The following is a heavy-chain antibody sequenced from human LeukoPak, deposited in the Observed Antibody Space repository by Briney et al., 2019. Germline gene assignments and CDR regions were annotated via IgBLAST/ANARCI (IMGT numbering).Heavy chain of an antibody. CDR2: INTNTGNP. D-gene: IGHD3-10*01. V-gene: IGHV7-4-1*02. Sequence: ASVKVSCKASGYTFTSYAMNWVRQAPGQGLEWMGWINTNTGNPTYAQGFTGRFVFSLDTSVSTAYLQISSLKAEDTAVHYCARDRWLLWFGESDTHFDYWGQGTLVTVSS. CDR1: GYTFTSYA. CDR3: ARDRWLLWFGESDTHFDY. J-gene: IGHJ4*02.